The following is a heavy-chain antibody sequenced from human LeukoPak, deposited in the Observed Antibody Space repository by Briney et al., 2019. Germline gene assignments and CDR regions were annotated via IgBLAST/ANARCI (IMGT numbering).Heavy chain of an antibody. J-gene: IGHJ3*02. CDR2: INHSGST. CDR3: ARDHDALGI. Sequence: PSETLSLTCAVYGGSFSSYYWSWIRQPPGKGLEWIGEINHSGSTNYNPSLKSRVTISIDTSKNQFSLKLRSVTAADTAVYYCARDHDALGIWGQGTMVTVSS. V-gene: IGHV4-34*01. CDR1: GGSFSSYY.